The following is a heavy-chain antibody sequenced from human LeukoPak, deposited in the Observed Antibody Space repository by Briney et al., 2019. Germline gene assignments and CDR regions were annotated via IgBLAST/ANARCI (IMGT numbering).Heavy chain of an antibody. CDR2: ISSTSSYI. D-gene: IGHD3-10*01. CDR1: GFTFTNYN. CDR3: ARALWSGPVYYGMDV. J-gene: IGHJ6*02. Sequence: GGTLKLSCAASGFTFTNYNFYWVRQAPGRGLEWVSSISSTSSYIYYADSMKGRFTISRDNAKNSLYLQMNSLRAEDTAVYYCARALWSGPVYYGMDVWGQGTTVTVSS. V-gene: IGHV3-21*06.